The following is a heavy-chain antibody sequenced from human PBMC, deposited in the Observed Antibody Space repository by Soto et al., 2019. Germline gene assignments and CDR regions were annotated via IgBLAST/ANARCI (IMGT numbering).Heavy chain of an antibody. D-gene: IGHD6-13*01. CDR3: ARAPTGRLAAAGNAAGDY. CDR1: GGSFSGYY. Sequence: SETLSLTCAVYGGSFSGYYWSWIRQPPGKGLEWIGEINHSGSTNYNPSLKSRVTISVDTSKNQFSLKLSSVTAADTAVYYCARAPTGRLAAAGNAAGDYWGQGTLVTVSS. V-gene: IGHV4-34*01. CDR2: INHSGST. J-gene: IGHJ4*02.